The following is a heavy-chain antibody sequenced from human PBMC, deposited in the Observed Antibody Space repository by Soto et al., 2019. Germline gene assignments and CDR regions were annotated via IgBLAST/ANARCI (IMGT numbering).Heavy chain of an antibody. Sequence: PGGSLTLSCAASGFTFSRYGMHWVRQAPGKGLEWVAVIWYDGSNKYYADSVKGRFTISRDNSENTVYLQMNSLRAEDAAVYYCARETVMITFGGVIADAFDSWGQGTMVTVSS. D-gene: IGHD3-16*02. CDR3: ARETVMITFGGVIADAFDS. J-gene: IGHJ3*02. V-gene: IGHV3-33*01. CDR2: IWYDGSNK. CDR1: GFTFSRYG.